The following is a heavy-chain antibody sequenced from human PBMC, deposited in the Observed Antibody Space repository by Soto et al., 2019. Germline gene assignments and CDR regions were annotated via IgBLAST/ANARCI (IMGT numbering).Heavy chain of an antibody. V-gene: IGHV3-9*01. CDR3: AKDSSVTLPFFDY. CDR2: ISWNGGSL. Sequence: GGSLRLSCAASGFNFDDYAMHWVRQGPGKGLEWVSGISWNGGSLGYADSVRGRFTISRDNSKNTLYLQMNSLRVEDTAVYYCAKDSSVTLPFFDYWGQGTLVTVSS. D-gene: IGHD4-4*01. J-gene: IGHJ4*02. CDR1: GFNFDDYA.